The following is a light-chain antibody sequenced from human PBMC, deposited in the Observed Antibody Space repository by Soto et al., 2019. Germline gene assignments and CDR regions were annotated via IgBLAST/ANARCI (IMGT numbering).Light chain of an antibody. V-gene: IGKV1-39*01. CDR2: TTS. J-gene: IGKJ5*01. CDR1: QNISIY. Sequence: DIQMTQSPSSLSASVGDRVTITCRTSQNISIYLNWYQQKPGKAPNLLIYTTSKVQSGVPSRFNGSGSGTDFTLTITSLQPEDFAAYYCQQTYSPPITFGRGTRLDSK. CDR3: QQTYSPPIT.